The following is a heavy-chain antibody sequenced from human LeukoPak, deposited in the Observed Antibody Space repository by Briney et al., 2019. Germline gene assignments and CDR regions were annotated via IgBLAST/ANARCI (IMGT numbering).Heavy chain of an antibody. CDR3: ARLAKSSSWYGPYYFDY. V-gene: IGHV4-38-2*02. CDR1: GYSISSGYY. CDR2: IYHSGST. J-gene: IGHJ4*02. Sequence: KPSETLSLTCTVSGYSISSGYYWGWIRQPPGKGLEWIGSIYHSGSTYYNPSLKSRVTISVDTSKNQFSLKLSSVTAADTAVYYCARLAKSSSWYGPYYFDYWGQGTLVTVSS. D-gene: IGHD6-13*01.